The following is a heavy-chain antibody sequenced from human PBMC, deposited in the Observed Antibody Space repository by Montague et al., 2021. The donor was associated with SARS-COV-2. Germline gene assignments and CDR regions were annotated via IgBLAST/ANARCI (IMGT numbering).Heavy chain of an antibody. Sequence: SLRLSCAASGFSFGDYVMSWVRQAPGKGLEWVSLIRDKAYGGTSEYAASVKGRFTISRDDSKSIAYLQMDSLKTEDTAVYYCTRGAMSMIRGLRSGYYFDYWGQGTLVTVSS. CDR2: IRDKAYGGTS. CDR3: TRGAMSMIRGLRSGYYFDY. D-gene: IGHD3-10*01. CDR1: GFSFGDYV. J-gene: IGHJ4*02. V-gene: IGHV3-49*04.